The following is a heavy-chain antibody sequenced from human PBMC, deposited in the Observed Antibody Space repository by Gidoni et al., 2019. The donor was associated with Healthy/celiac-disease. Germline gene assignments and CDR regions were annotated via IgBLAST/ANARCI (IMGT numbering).Heavy chain of an antibody. V-gene: IGHV3-21*01. CDR2: ISSSSSYI. Sequence: EVQLVESGGGLVKPGGSLRLSCAAYGFTFSSYSMNWVRQAPGKGLELGVSISSSSSYISYADSVKGRFTISRDNAKNSLYLQMNSLRAEDTAVYYCARDSSPGYYYYGMDVWGQGTTVTVSS. D-gene: IGHD6-6*01. J-gene: IGHJ6*02. CDR1: GFTFSSYS. CDR3: ARDSSPGYYYYGMDV.